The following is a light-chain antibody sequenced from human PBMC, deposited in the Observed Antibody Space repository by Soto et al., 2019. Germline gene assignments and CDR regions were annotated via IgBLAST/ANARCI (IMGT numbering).Light chain of an antibody. CDR3: QQRYNWPPLT. Sequence: VLTQSPATLSLSPGERATLSCRASQSVGAYLAWYQQKPGQAPRLLIYDASNRATGIPARFSGSGSGTDFTLTISSLEPEDFGVYYCQQRYNWPPLTFGQGTRLEIK. J-gene: IGKJ5*01. CDR2: DAS. CDR1: QSVGAY. V-gene: IGKV3-11*01.